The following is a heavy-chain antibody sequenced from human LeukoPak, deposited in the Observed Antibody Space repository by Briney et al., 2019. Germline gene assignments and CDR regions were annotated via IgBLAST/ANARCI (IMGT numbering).Heavy chain of an antibody. V-gene: IGHV3-11*04. Sequence: PGGSLRLSCAASGFTFSDYYMSWIRQAPGKGLEWVSYISSSGSTIYYADSVKGRFTISRDNAKNSLYLQMNSLRAEDTAVYYCARVWYGDYVSPPVDYWGQGTLVTVSS. D-gene: IGHD4-17*01. J-gene: IGHJ4*02. CDR2: ISSSGSTI. CDR3: ARVWYGDYVSPPVDY. CDR1: GFTFSDYY.